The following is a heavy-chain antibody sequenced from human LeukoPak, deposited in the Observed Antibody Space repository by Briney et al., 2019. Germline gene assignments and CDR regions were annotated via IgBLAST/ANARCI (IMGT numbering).Heavy chain of an antibody. J-gene: IGHJ4*02. D-gene: IGHD6-6*01. CDR1: GFTVSSNY. V-gene: IGHV3-53*01. CDR3: AREHRIAARPPNFDY. Sequence: PGGSLRLSCAASGFTVSSNYMSWVRQAPGKGLEWVSVIYSGGSTYYADSVKGRFTISRDNAKNSLYLQMNSLRAEDTAVYYCAREHRIAARPPNFDYWGQGTLVTVSS. CDR2: IYSGGST.